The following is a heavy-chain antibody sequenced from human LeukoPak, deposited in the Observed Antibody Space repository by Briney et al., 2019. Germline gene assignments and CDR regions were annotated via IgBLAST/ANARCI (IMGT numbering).Heavy chain of an antibody. D-gene: IGHD5-12*01. CDR3: ASHGYSGYDPSYYFDY. J-gene: IGHJ4*02. V-gene: IGHV3-23*01. Sequence: GGSLRLSCAASGFTFSSYSMNWVRQAPGKGLEWVSAISGSGVGTYYADSVKGRFTISRDNSKNTLYLQMNSLRAEDTAVYYCASHGYSGYDPSYYFDYWGQGTLVTVSS. CDR2: ISGSGVGT. CDR1: GFTFSSYS.